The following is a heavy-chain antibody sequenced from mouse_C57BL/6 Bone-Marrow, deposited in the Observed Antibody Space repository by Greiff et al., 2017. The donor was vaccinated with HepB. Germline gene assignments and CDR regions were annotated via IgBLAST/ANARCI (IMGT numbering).Heavy chain of an antibody. CDR2: INPYNGGT. J-gene: IGHJ4*01. CDR3: LYYYGSSYEDYAMDY. V-gene: IGHV1-19*01. Sequence: EVMLQQSGPVLVKPGASVKMSCKASGYTFTDYYMNWVKQSHGKSLEWIGVINPYNGGTSYNQKFKGKATLTVDKSSSTAYMELNSLTSEDSAVYYCLYYYGSSYEDYAMDYWGQGTSVTVSS. D-gene: IGHD1-1*01. CDR1: GYTFTDYY.